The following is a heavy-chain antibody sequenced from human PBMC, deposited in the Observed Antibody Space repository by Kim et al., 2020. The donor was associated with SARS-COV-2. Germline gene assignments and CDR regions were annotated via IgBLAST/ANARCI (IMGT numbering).Heavy chain of an antibody. CDR1: GVSISSGGYY. CDR2: ISYSGSA. V-gene: IGHV4-31*03. J-gene: IGHJ4*02. CDR3: ARARGWGKLVGDD. D-gene: IGHD6-13*01. Sequence: SETLSLTCTVSGVSISSGGYYWIWIRQHPGKGLEWVGYISYSGSAYYNPSIKSRVTISVDTSKYQFFLNMSLVTAAATAVYYWARARGWGKLVGDDWGQG.